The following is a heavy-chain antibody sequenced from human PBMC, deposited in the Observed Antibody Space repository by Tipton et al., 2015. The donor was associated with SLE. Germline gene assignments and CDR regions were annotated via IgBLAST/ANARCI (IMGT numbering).Heavy chain of an antibody. CDR1: GGSTTSGNYY. Sequence: TLSLTCTVSGGSTTSGNYYWSWIRQPAGKGLEWIGRVSASGSTNYNPSLKSRVTMSADTSRNQFSLRLSSVTTADTAVYYCARAGYDATGYFMNYFDYWGQGALVTVSS. D-gene: IGHD3-22*01. V-gene: IGHV4-61*02. J-gene: IGHJ4*02. CDR2: VSASGST. CDR3: ARAGYDATGYFMNYFDY.